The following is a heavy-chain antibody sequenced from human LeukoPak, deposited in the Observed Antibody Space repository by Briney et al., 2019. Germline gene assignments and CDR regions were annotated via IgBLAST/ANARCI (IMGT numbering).Heavy chain of an antibody. D-gene: IGHD1-26*01. J-gene: IGHJ3*02. CDR3: AGVGATSDDAFDI. CDR1: GFTFSSYA. Sequence: GGSLRLSCAASGFTFSSYAMSWVRQAPGKGLEWVSAISGSGGSTYYADSVKGRVTISRDNSKNTLYLQMNSLRAEDTAVYYCAGVGATSDDAFDIWGQGTMVTVSS. V-gene: IGHV3-23*01. CDR2: ISGSGGST.